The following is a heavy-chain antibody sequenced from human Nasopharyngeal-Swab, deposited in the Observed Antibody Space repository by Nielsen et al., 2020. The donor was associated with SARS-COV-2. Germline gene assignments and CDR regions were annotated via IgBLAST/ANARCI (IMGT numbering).Heavy chain of an antibody. CDR3: ARGSLWGVEIRGELGY. CDR2: IYTSGST. Sequence: WIRQPPGKGLEWIGRIYTSGSTNYNPSLKSRVTISVDTSNNQFSLKLSSVTAADTAVYYCARGSLWGVEIRGELGYWGQGTLVTVSS. D-gene: IGHD3-10*01. J-gene: IGHJ4*02. V-gene: IGHV4-4*07.